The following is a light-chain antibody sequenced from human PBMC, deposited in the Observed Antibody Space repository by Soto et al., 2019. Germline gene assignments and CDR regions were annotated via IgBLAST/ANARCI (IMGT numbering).Light chain of an antibody. V-gene: IGKV1-8*01. Sequence: ALRMTQSPSSLSASTGDRVTITCRASQGISSYLAWYQQKPGKAPKLLIYAASTLQSGVPSRFSGSGSGTDFPLTISCLQSEDFATYYCQQYYSYPRTFGQGTKVEIK. CDR1: QGISSY. J-gene: IGKJ1*01. CDR2: AAS. CDR3: QQYYSYPRT.